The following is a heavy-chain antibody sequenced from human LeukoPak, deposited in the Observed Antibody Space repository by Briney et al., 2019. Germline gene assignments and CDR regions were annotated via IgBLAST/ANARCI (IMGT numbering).Heavy chain of an antibody. J-gene: IGHJ3*02. D-gene: IGHD5-12*01. CDR3: AKETWLNDAFDI. Sequence: GGSLRLSCAASGFTVSSYAMSWVRQAPGKGLERVSAISGSGGSTYYADSVKGRFTISRDNSKNTLYLQMNSLRAEDTAVYYCAKETWLNDAFDIWGQGTMVTVSS. CDR2: ISGSGGST. V-gene: IGHV3-23*01. CDR1: GFTVSSYA.